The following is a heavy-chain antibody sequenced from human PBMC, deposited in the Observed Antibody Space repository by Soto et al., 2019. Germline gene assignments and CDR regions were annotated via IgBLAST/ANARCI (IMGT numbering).Heavy chain of an antibody. CDR2: ISGSGGST. V-gene: IGHV3-23*01. Sequence: PGGSLRLSCTASGFTFSSYRMNWVRQAPGKGLEWVSAISGSGGSTYYADSVKGRFTISRDNSKNTLYLQMNSLRAEDTAVYYCAKDSYDSSGYPDYWGQGTLVTVSS. CDR3: AKDSYDSSGYPDY. D-gene: IGHD3-22*01. J-gene: IGHJ4*02. CDR1: GFTFSSYR.